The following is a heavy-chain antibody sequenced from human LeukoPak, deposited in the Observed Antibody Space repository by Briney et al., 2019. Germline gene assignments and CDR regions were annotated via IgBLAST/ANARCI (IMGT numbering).Heavy chain of an antibody. J-gene: IGHJ4*02. CDR2: IYYSGST. Sequence: SETLSLTCTVSGGSVSGYYCNWIRQPPGKGLEWIGYIYYSGSTNYNPSLKSRVTISVDTSKNQFSLKLSSVTAADTAVYYCAREVEFYGSGSYYRDAFDYWGQGTLVTVSS. CDR1: GGSVSGYY. D-gene: IGHD3-10*01. V-gene: IGHV4-59*02. CDR3: AREVEFYGSGSYYRDAFDY.